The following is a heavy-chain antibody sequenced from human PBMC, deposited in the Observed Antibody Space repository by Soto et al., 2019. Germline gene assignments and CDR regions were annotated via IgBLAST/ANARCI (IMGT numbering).Heavy chain of an antibody. J-gene: IGHJ3*02. CDR1: GGSFSDFY. Sequence: QVQLQQWGAGLLKPSETLSLTCAVYGGSFSDFYWNCIRQPPWKGLEWIGEINHSGSTSYNPSLKSRVTISVDTSKNQIYLKLNSGTAADTAVYYCARGPSFVWVVPTVQREVFDIWGQVTMVTVSS. V-gene: IGHV4-34*01. CDR3: ARGPSFVWVVPTVQREVFDI. D-gene: IGHD3-16*01. CDR2: INHSGST.